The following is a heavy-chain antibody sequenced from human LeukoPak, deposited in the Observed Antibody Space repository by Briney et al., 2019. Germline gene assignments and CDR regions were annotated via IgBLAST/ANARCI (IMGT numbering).Heavy chain of an antibody. CDR2: ISSSSSPI. Sequence: GGSLRLSCAASGFTFSDYNMNWVRLAPGKGLEWVSYISSSSSPIYYADSVRGRFTISRDNAKNSLCLQMNSLRAEDTAVYYCARTTWELPFDYWGQGTLVTVSS. D-gene: IGHD1-26*01. CDR3: ARTTWELPFDY. J-gene: IGHJ4*02. CDR1: GFTFSDYN. V-gene: IGHV3-48*01.